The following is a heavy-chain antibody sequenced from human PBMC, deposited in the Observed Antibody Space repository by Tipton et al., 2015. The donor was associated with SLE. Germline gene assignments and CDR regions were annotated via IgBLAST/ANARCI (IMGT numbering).Heavy chain of an antibody. CDR1: GGSIGSGSYY. CDR3: ARGVRIAVVKGWYFDL. D-gene: IGHD6-19*01. V-gene: IGHV4-61*09. Sequence: TLSLTCTVSGGSIGSGSYYWGWIRQPAGKGLEWIGHIYTTGSTNYNPSLKSRVTISVDTSKNQFSLKLNSVTAADTAVYYCARGVRIAVVKGWYFDLWGRGTLVTVSS. J-gene: IGHJ2*01. CDR2: IYTTGST.